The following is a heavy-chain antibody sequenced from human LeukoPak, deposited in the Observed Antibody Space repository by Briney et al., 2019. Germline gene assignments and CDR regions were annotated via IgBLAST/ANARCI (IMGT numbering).Heavy chain of an antibody. CDR1: GYSFATHW. V-gene: IGHV5-51*01. J-gene: IGHJ5*02. CDR3: ARSFRVEVDWFDP. Sequence: GESLKISCQGSGYSFATHWIGWVRQMPGKGLEWMGITYPGDSDTRYSPSFQGQVTISVDKSTSTAYLQWSSLKASDTAMYYCARSFRVEVDWFDPWGQGTLVTVSS. CDR2: TYPGDSDT.